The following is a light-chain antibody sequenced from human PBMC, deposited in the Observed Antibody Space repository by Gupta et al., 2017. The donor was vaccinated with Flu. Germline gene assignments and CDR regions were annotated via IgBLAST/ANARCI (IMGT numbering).Light chain of an antibody. J-gene: IGKJ1*01. CDR3: QQDNNDSGT. CDR2: KAS. CDR1: QSISNV. Sequence: DTDMTHPPYSLSASVGDRVTITCRASQSISNVFDWYQQKPGKAPKLLIYKASTVQSGVPSRFSGSGSGTEFTLTISSLQPDDFATYYCQQDNNDSGTFGQGTXVEIK. V-gene: IGKV1-5*03.